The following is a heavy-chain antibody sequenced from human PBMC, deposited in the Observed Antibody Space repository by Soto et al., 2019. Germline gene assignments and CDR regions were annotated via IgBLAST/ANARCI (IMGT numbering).Heavy chain of an antibody. CDR1: GGSISSGGYS. CDR2: IYHSGST. V-gene: IGHV4-4*02. CDR3: ARDIAVATYGMDV. D-gene: IGHD6-19*01. Sequence: SETLSLTCAVSGGSISSGGYSWSWVRQPPGKGLEWIGEIYHSGSTNYNPSLKSRVTISVDKSKNQFSLKLSSVTAADTAVYYCARDIAVATYGMDVWGQGTTVTVSS. J-gene: IGHJ6*02.